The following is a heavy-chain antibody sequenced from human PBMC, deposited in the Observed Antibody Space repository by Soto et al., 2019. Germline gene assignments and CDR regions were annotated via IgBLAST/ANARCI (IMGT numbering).Heavy chain of an antibody. D-gene: IGHD5-12*01. Sequence: GGSLRLSCTASGLTFDDYAMHWVRQGPGKGLEWVSGISWNSDSIAYADFVKGRFTISRDNAKKSLYLQMNSLRVEDTALYYCTKATREIVATTNFDYWGQGTLVTVSS. CDR1: GLTFDDYA. J-gene: IGHJ4*02. V-gene: IGHV3-9*01. CDR3: TKATREIVATTNFDY. CDR2: ISWNSDSI.